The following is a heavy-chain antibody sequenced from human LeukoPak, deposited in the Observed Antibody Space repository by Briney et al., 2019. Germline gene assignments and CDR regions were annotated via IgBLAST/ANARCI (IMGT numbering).Heavy chain of an antibody. J-gene: IGHJ6*02. CDR2: IYYSGST. Sequence: SETLSLTCTVSGGSISSSSYYWGWLRQPPGKGLEWIGSIYYSGSTYYNPSLKSRVTISVDTSKNQFSLKLSSVTAADTAVYYCARGYCGGDCPIYYYYYYGMDVWGQGTTVTVSS. CDR3: ARGYCGGDCPIYYYYYYGMDV. CDR1: GGSISSSSYY. V-gene: IGHV4-39*01. D-gene: IGHD2-21*02.